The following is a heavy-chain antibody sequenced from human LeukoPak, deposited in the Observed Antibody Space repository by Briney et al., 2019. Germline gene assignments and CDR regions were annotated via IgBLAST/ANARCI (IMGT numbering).Heavy chain of an antibody. CDR2: ISYDGSNK. V-gene: IGHV3-30*04. J-gene: IGHJ4*02. CDR1: GFTFSSYA. Sequence: GRSLRLSCAASGFTFSSYAMHWVRQAPGKGLEWVAVISYDGSNKYYADSVKGRFTISRDNAKNTLYLQMNSLRAEDTAVYYCARDVGAAAFDYWGQGTLVTVSS. D-gene: IGHD6-13*01. CDR3: ARDVGAAAFDY.